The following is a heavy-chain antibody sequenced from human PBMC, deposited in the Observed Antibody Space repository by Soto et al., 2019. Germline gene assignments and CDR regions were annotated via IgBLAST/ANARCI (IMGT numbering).Heavy chain of an antibody. CDR2: LHYSGST. V-gene: IGHV4-39*01. CDR1: GGSISSSSYY. J-gene: IGHJ6*02. D-gene: IGHD3-10*01. CDR3: ARQVLGSDYYGMDV. Sequence: PSETLSLTCTVSGGSISSSSYYWGWVRQPPGKGLEWIGSLHYSGSTYYNPSLKSRVSISVDTSKIQFSLGLSSVTAADTAVYYCARQVLGSDYYGMDVWGQGTTVTVSS.